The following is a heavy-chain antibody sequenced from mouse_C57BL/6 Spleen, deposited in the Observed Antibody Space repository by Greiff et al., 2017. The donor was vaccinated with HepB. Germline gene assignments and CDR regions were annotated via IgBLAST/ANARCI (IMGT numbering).Heavy chain of an antibody. V-gene: IGHV5-4*01. D-gene: IGHD2-10*02. CDR3: ARDQGPSYWYFDV. CDR2: ISDGGSYT. J-gene: IGHJ1*03. CDR1: GFTFSSYA. Sequence: EVKLMESGGGLVKPGGSLKLSCAASGFTFSSYAMSWVRQTPEKRLEWVATISDGGSYTYYPDNVKGRFTISRDNAKNNLYLQMSHLKSEDTAMYYCARDQGPSYWYFDVWGTGTTVTVSS.